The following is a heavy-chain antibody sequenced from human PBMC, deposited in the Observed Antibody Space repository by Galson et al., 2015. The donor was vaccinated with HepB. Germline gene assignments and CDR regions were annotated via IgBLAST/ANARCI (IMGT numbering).Heavy chain of an antibody. V-gene: IGHV3-23*01. J-gene: IGHJ6*02. D-gene: IGHD2-2*01. CDR1: GFTFSSYA. CDR3: AKEGGFASDCSSTSCYLGNYGMDV. CDR2: ISGSGGST. Sequence: SLRLSCAASGFTFSSYAMSWVRQAPGKGLEWVSAISGSGGSTYYADSVKGRFTISRDNSKNTLYLQMNSLRAEDTAVYYCAKEGGFASDCSSTSCYLGNYGMDVWGQGTTVTVSS.